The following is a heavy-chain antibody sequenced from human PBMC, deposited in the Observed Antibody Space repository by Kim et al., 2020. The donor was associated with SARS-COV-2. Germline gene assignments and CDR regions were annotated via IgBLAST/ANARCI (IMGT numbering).Heavy chain of an antibody. CDR3: ARTTRYTGPKALFDY. CDR1: GGTFSSYA. J-gene: IGHJ4*02. D-gene: IGHD4-4*01. CDR2: IIPILGIA. V-gene: IGHV1-69*04. Sequence: SVTVSCKASGGTFSSYAISWVRQAPGQGLEWMGRIIPILGIANYAQKFQGRVTITADKSTSTAYMELSSLRSEDTAVYYCARTTRYTGPKALFDYWGQGTLVTVSS.